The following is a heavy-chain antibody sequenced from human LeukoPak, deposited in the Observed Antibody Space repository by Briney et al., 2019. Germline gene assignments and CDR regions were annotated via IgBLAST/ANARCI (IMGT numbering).Heavy chain of an antibody. CDR1: GFTFSSYG. V-gene: IGHV3-30*02. D-gene: IGHD6-13*01. CDR2: IRYDGSNK. Sequence: GGSLRLSCAASGFTFSSYGMHWVRQAPGKGLEWVAFIRYDGSNKYYADSVKGRFTISRDNSKNTLYLQMNSLRAEDTAVYYCAKDRGTGAYSSSWYYFDYWGQGTLVTVSS. CDR3: AKDRGTGAYSSSWYYFDY. J-gene: IGHJ4*02.